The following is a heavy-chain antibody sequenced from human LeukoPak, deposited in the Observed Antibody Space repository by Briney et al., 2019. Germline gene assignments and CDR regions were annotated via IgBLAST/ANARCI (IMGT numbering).Heavy chain of an antibody. Sequence: TGGSLRLSCAASGFTVSSNYMSWVRQAPGKGLEWVSVIYSGGSTYYADSVKGRFTISRDNSKNTLYLQMNSLGAEDTAVYYCARSSRYYYYYMDVWGKGTTVTVSS. J-gene: IGHJ6*03. CDR3: ARSSRYYYYYMDV. V-gene: IGHV3-53*01. CDR1: GFTVSSNY. CDR2: IYSGGST.